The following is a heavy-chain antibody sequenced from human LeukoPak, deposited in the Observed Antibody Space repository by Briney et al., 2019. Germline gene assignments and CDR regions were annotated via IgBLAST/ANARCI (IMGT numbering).Heavy chain of an antibody. D-gene: IGHD6-19*01. CDR2: IYYSGST. V-gene: IGHV4-39*01. CDR1: GGSISSSSFY. J-gene: IGHJ2*01. CDR3: ARLGSGWWYFDL. Sequence: WETLSLTCTVSGGSISSSSFYWGWIRQPPGKGLEWIGSIYYSGSTYYNPSLKSRVTISVDTSKNQFSLKLSSVTAADTAVYYCARLGSGWWYFDLWGRGTLVTVSS.